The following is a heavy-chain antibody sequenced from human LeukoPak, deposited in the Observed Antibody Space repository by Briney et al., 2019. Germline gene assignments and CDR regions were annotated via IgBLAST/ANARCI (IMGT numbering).Heavy chain of an antibody. J-gene: IGHJ4*02. CDR1: GFTFSSYA. Sequence: GGSLRLSCAASGFTFSSYAMHWVRQAPGKGLEWVAVISYDGSNKYYADSVKGRFTISRDNSNNTLYLQMNSLRAEDTAVYYCARSYSWLAPFDYWGQGTLVTVSS. CDR2: ISYDGSNK. V-gene: IGHV3-30*04. CDR3: ARSYSWLAPFDY. D-gene: IGHD6-19*01.